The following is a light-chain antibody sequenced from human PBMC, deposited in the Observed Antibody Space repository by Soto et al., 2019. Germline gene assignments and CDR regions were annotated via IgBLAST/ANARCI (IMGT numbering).Light chain of an antibody. J-gene: IGKJ5*01. V-gene: IGKV3-11*01. CDR2: DAS. CDR3: QQYNNWPS. CDR1: QSIRTF. Sequence: EIVLTQSPATLSLSPGERATLSCRASQSIRTFLAWYQHRPGQAPSLLIYDASDRATGIPARLSGSGSGTEFTLTIRSLQSEDFAVYFCQQYNNWPSFGQGTRLEIK.